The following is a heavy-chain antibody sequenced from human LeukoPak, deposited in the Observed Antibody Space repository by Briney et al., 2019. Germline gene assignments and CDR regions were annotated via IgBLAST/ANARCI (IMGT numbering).Heavy chain of an antibody. V-gene: IGHV4-39*01. D-gene: IGHD3-9*01. CDR2: IYYSGST. Sequence: PWETLSLTCTVSGSSFSNCSYYWGWIRQPPGKGLEWLGSIYYSGSTYYSPSLKSRVTISVDTSNNQFSLKLSSVTAADTAVYYCASQYYDILTGYPYYFDYWGQGTLVTVSS. J-gene: IGHJ4*02. CDR3: ASQYYDILTGYPYYFDY. CDR1: GSSFSNCSYY.